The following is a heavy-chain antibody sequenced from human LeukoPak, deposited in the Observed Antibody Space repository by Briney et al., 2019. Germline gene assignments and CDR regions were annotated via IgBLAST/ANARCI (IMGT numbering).Heavy chain of an antibody. CDR1: GFTFSNAW. J-gene: IGHJ4*02. V-gene: IGHV3-15*01. CDR3: TTVSVGGSSWHPSSGY. CDR2: IKSKTDGGTT. D-gene: IGHD6-13*01. Sequence: GGSLRLSCAASGFTFSNAWMSWVRQAPGKGLEWVGRIKSKTDGGTTDYAAPVKGRFTISRDDSKNTLYLRMNSLKTEDTAVYYCTTVSVGGSSWHPSSGYWGQGTLVTVSS.